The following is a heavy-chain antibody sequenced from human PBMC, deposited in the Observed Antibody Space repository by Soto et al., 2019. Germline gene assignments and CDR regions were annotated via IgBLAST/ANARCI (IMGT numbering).Heavy chain of an antibody. CDR1: GGSISSGGYY. CDR2: IYNSGST. CDR3: ARDGSGRPETI. J-gene: IGHJ3*02. D-gene: IGHD3-10*01. Sequence: SDTLSLTCTVSGGSISSGGYYWSWIRQPPGKGLEWIGYIYNSGSTNYNPSLKSRVTISVDTSKNQFSLKLSSVTAADTAVYYCARDGSGRPETIWGQGTMVNVSS. V-gene: IGHV4-61*08.